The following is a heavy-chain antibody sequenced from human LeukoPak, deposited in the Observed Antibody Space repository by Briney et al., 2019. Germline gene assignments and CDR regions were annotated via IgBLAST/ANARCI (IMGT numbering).Heavy chain of an antibody. CDR1: GFTFSSYA. J-gene: IGHJ6*02. Sequence: GRSLRLSCAASGFTFSSYAMHWVRQAPGKGLEWVAVISYDGSNKYYADSVKGRFTISRDNSKNTLYLQMNSLRAEDTAVYYCARAIPQGHDILTGPHMDVWGQGTTVTVSS. V-gene: IGHV3-30-3*01. CDR3: ARAIPQGHDILTGPHMDV. D-gene: IGHD3-9*01. CDR2: ISYDGSNK.